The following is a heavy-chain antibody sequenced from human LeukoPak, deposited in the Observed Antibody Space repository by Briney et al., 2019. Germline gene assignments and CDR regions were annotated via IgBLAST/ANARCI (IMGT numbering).Heavy chain of an antibody. D-gene: IGHD3-22*01. J-gene: IGHJ3*02. Sequence: LVASVKVSCKASGYTFTDYYMHWVRQAPGQGLEWMGWINPSSGGTNYAQKFQGRVTVTRDTSISTAYMDLSRLRSDDTAVYYCARAGVWDYSDSSGYHNAAFDIWGQGTMVTVSS. CDR2: INPSSGGT. CDR3: ARAGVWDYSDSSGYHNAAFDI. V-gene: IGHV1-2*03. CDR1: GYTFTDYY.